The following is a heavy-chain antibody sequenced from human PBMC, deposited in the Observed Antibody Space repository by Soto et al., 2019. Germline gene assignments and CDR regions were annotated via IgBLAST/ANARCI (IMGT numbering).Heavy chain of an antibody. D-gene: IGHD3-16*01. CDR2: ISAYNGNT. J-gene: IGHJ4*02. CDR3: ARDLPWGSPNPLDY. V-gene: IGHV1-18*01. CDR1: GYTFTSYG. Sequence: ASVKVSCKASGYTFTSYGISWVRQAPGQGLEWMGWISAYNGNTNYAQKLQGRVTMTTDTSTSPAYMGLRSLRSDDTAVYYCARDLPWGSPNPLDYWGQGTLVTVSS.